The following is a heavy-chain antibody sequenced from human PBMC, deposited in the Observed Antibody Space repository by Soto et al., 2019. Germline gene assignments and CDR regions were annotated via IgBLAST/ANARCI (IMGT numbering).Heavy chain of an antibody. CDR3: ARDDCISTSCYFYYYYGMDV. D-gene: IGHD2-2*01. J-gene: IGHJ6*02. V-gene: IGHV3-7*01. Sequence: GGSLRLSCAASGFTFSDYFMTWIRQAPGKGLEWVANIKQDGSEKYYVDSVKGRFTISRDNAKNSLYLQMNSLRAEDTAVYYCARDDCISTSCYFYYYYGMDVWGQGTTVTVSS. CDR2: IKQDGSEK. CDR1: GFTFSDYF.